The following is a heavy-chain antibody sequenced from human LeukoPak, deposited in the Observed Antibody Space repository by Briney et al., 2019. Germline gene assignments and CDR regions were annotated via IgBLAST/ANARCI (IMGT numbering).Heavy chain of an antibody. CDR1: GGSISGYS. CDR2: MYYSGST. D-gene: IGHD6-19*01. V-gene: IGHV4-59*08. J-gene: IGHJ1*01. CDR3: ARLDSSGCLSV. Sequence: SETLSLTCTVSGGSISGYSWTWIRQPPGKGLEWIGYMYYSGSTKYNPSLKSRVTISVDTSKNQFSLKLSSVTAADTADYYCARLDSSGCLSVWGQGTLVTVSS.